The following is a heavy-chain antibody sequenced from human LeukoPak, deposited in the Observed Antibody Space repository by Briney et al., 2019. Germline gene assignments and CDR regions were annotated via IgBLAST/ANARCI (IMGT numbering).Heavy chain of an antibody. CDR1: GFTFTSSA. Sequence: SVKVSCKASGFTFTSSAMQWVRQARGQRLEWIGWIVVGSGNTNYAQKFQERVTITRDMSTSTAYMELRSLRSDDTAVYYCARDLGYYYGSGSYFNWFDPWGQGTLVTVSS. CDR3: ARDLGYYYGSGSYFNWFDP. D-gene: IGHD3-10*01. J-gene: IGHJ5*02. V-gene: IGHV1-58*02. CDR2: IVVGSGNT.